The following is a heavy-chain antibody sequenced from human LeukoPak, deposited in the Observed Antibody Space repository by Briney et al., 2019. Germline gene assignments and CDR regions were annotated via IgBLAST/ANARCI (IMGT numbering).Heavy chain of an antibody. Sequence: GGSLRLSCAASGFTFSSYAMSWVRQAPGKGLEWVSAISGSGGSTYYADSVKGRFTISRDNSKNTLYLQMNSLRAEDTAVYYCARGLISAIISYYYYGMDVWGQGTTVTVSS. J-gene: IGHJ6*02. CDR2: ISGSGGST. V-gene: IGHV3-23*01. CDR1: GFTFSSYA. CDR3: ARGLISAIISYYYYGMDV. D-gene: IGHD5-18*01.